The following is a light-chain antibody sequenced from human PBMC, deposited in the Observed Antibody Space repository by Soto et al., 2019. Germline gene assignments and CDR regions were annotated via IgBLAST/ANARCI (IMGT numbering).Light chain of an antibody. J-gene: IGKJ1*01. CDR1: QSLNSL. CDR3: QKYNSYSSWT. V-gene: IGKV1-5*01. Sequence: DIQMTQSPSTLSASVGDRVTITCRASQSLNSLLAWYQQKPGRAPKLLIYDASTLESGVPSRFSGSGSGTEFTLTISSLQTDDFATYYCQKYNSYSSWTFGQGTKVEIK. CDR2: DAS.